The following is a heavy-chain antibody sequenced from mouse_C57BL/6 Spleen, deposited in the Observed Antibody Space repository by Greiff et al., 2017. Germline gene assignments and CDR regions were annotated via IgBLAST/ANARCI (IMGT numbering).Heavy chain of an antibody. CDR3: ARRSLRGYFDY. CDR1: GYTFTDYY. CDR2: INPYNGGT. V-gene: IGHV1-19*01. J-gene: IGHJ2*01. Sequence: EVQLQQSGPVLVKPGASVKMSCKASGYTFTDYYMNWVKQSHGKSLEWIGVINPYNGGTSYNQKFKGKATLTVDKSSSTAYMEHNSLTSEDSAVYYCARRSLRGYFDYWGQGTTLTVSS.